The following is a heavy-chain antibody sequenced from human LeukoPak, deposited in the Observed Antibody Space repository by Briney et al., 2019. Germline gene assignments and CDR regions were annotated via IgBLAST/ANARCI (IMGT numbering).Heavy chain of an antibody. CDR1: GYTFTGYY. J-gene: IGHJ4*02. V-gene: IGHV1-2*02. D-gene: IGHD6-19*01. CDR3: ARDRTRTGYSSGWYHDY. CDR2: INPNSGDT. Sequence: GASVKVSCKASGYTFTGYYMHWVRQAPGQGLEWMGWINPNSGDTNYAQKFQGRVTMTRDTSISTAYMELSRPRSDDTAVYYCARDRTRTGYSSGWYHDYWGQGTLVTVSS.